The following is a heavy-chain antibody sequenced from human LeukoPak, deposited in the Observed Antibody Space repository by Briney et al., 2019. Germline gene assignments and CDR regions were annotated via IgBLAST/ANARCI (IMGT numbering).Heavy chain of an antibody. J-gene: IGHJ6*04. Sequence: PGGTLRLSCAASGFTFDDYVITWVRQSPGKGLEWGSGINWNVGSTGYADSVKGRFTISRDNAKNSLYLQMNSLRAEDTALYYCARDRYNWNYGDQDVWGKGTTVTVSS. CDR3: ARDRYNWNYGDQDV. CDR1: GFTFDDYV. V-gene: IGHV3-20*04. D-gene: IGHD1-7*01. CDR2: INWNVGST.